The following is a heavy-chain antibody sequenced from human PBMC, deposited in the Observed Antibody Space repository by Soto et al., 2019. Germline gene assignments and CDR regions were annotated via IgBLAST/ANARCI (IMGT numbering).Heavy chain of an antibody. CDR3: AREGDSGYDLDY. V-gene: IGHV4-59*01. Sequence: PSETLSLTCTVSGGSISSYHWSWIRQPPGKGLEWIGYIYYSGSTNYNPSLKSRVTISVDTSKNQFSLKLSSVTAADTAVYYCAREGDSGYDLDYWGQGTLVTVSS. CDR1: GGSISSYH. D-gene: IGHD5-12*01. J-gene: IGHJ4*02. CDR2: IYYSGST.